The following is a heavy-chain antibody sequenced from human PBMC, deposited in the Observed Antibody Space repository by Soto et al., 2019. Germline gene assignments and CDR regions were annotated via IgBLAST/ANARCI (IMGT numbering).Heavy chain of an antibody. V-gene: IGHV3-23*01. CDR2: VTGGGDIT. J-gene: IGHJ6*02. Sequence: EVQLLESGGGLVQPGGSLRLSCAASEFTFSSYSMIWVRQAPGKGLEWVAVVTGGGDITYYAESVKGRFTISRDNSKNTLYLQMNSLRAEDTAVFYCAIGNFGVTMDVWGQGTTVTVSS. CDR3: AIGNFGVTMDV. D-gene: IGHD3-3*02. CDR1: EFTFSSYS.